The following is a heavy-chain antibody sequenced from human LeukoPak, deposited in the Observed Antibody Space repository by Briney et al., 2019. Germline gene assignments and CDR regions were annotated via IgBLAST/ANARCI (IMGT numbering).Heavy chain of an antibody. J-gene: IGHJ4*02. CDR1: GFTFSDYY. Sequence: GGSLRLSCAASGFTFSDYYMSCVRQAPGKGLEWVSYISSSSSYTNYADSVKGRFTISRDNAKNSLYLQMNSLRVEDTAVYYCARVRVGANQGALGYWGQGTLVTVSS. CDR2: ISSSSSYT. D-gene: IGHD1-26*01. CDR3: ARVRVGANQGALGY. V-gene: IGHV3-11*06.